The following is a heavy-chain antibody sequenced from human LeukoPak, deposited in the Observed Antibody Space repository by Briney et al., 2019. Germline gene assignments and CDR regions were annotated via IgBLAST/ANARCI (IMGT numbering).Heavy chain of an antibody. Sequence: PSETLSLTCTVSGGSISSYYWSWIRQPAGKGLEWIGRIYTSGSTNYNPSLKSRVTISLDTSKNHFPFKLSSVTAADTAVYYCARHKEAGSGSYWAREKNYYYYYMDVWGKGTTVTISS. D-gene: IGHD3-10*01. J-gene: IGHJ6*03. CDR3: ARHKEAGSGSYWAREKNYYYYYMDV. CDR1: GGSISSYY. CDR2: IYTSGST. V-gene: IGHV4-4*07.